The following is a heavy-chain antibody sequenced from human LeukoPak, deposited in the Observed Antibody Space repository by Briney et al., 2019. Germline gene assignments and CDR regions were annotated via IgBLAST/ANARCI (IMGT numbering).Heavy chain of an antibody. Sequence: GGSLRLSCAASGFTVSTNYMSWVRQAPGKGLEWVSIIYSGGTTYYSDSGKGGCSISRDNSKNTLYLQMNSLRAEDTAVYYCARYPSSGRYWYFDLWGRGTLVTVSS. CDR3: ARYPSSGRYWYFDL. CDR2: IYSGGTT. CDR1: GFTVSTNY. J-gene: IGHJ2*01. D-gene: IGHD6-19*01. V-gene: IGHV3-53*01.